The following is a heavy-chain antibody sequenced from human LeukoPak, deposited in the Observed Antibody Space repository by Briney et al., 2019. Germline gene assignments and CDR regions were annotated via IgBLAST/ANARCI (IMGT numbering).Heavy chain of an antibody. CDR1: GYTFTSYY. CDR3: ARDPHTITMVRESEKNY. D-gene: IGHD3-10*01. CDR2: INPSGGST. J-gene: IGHJ4*02. V-gene: IGHV1-46*01. Sequence: ASVKVSCKASGYTFTSYYMHWVRQAPGQGLEWMGIINPSGGSTSYAQKFQGRVTMTRDTSTSTVYMELSSLRSEDTAVYCCARDPHTITMVRESEKNYWGQGTLVTVSS.